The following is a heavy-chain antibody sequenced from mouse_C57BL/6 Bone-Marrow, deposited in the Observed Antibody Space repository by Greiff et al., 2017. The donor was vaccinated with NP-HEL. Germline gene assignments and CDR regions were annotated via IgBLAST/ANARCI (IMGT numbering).Heavy chain of an antibody. CDR1: GYTFTSYT. Sequence: VQLQQSGAELARPGASVKMSCKASGYTFTSYTMHWVKQRPGQGLEWIGYINPSSGYPKYNQKFKDKATLTADKSSSTAYMQLSSLTAEYSAVYYCARGDYGNYYPSWFAYWGQGTPVTVSA. V-gene: IGHV1-4*01. J-gene: IGHJ3*01. CDR3: ARGDYGNYYPSWFAY. D-gene: IGHD2-1*01. CDR2: INPSSGYP.